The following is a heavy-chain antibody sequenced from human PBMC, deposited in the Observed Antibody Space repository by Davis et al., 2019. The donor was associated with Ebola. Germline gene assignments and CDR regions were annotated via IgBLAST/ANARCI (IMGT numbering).Heavy chain of an antibody. Sequence: PGGSLRLSCVSSGPNFSRAWMTWVRQAPGKGPEWLGRIKSATDLGTTEYATPVKGRFTISRDDSNNTVYLQMNSLKVEDTAVYYCASGGLWFESWGQGTQVTVSS. CDR3: ASGGLWFES. J-gene: IGHJ5*01. CDR2: IKSATDLGTT. CDR1: GPNFSRAW. V-gene: IGHV3-15*01.